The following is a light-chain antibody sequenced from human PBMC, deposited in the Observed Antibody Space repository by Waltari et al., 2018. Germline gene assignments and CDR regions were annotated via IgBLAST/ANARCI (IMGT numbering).Light chain of an antibody. CDR1: QSVGRA. CDR3: QMYVRLPVT. J-gene: IGKJ1*01. Sequence: IVLTQSSVTPASSHADSATLACRASQSVGRALAWHQQKPGQAPRLLIYDTSTRATGISDKFSGSGSGTDFSLTISRVEPEDFAVYFCQMYVRLPVTFGQGTKVEVK. CDR2: DTS. V-gene: IGKV3-20*01.